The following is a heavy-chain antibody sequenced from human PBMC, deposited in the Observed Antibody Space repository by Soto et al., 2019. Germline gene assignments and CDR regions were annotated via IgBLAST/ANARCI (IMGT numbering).Heavy chain of an antibody. CDR3: ASFLRLDGSDEAYYFDY. J-gene: IGHJ4*02. V-gene: IGHV4-34*01. D-gene: IGHD6-19*01. Sequence: KTSETLSLTCAVYGGSFSGYYWSWIRQPPGKGLEWIGEINHSGSTNYNPSLKSRVTISVDTSKNQFSLKLSSVTAADTAVYYCASFLRLDGSDEAYYFDYWGQGTLVTVSS. CDR1: GGSFSGYY. CDR2: INHSGST.